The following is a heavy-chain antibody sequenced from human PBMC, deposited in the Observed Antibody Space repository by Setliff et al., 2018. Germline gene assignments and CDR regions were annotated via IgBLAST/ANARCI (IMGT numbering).Heavy chain of an antibody. CDR1: GGSISSYY. D-gene: IGHD3-16*01. V-gene: IGHV4-59*01. CDR2: IDYSGST. Sequence: TLSLTCTVPGGSISSYYWSWIRQPPGKRLEWIGYIDYSGSTNYNPSLESRVTISVDTSKNQFSLRLNSATAADTAVYYCARLRGAFDYWGQGTLVTVSS. CDR3: ARLRGAFDY. J-gene: IGHJ4*02.